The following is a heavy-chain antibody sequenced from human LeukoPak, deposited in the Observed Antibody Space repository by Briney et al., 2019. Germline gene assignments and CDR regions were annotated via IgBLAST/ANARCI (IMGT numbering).Heavy chain of an antibody. CDR1: GGSISSYY. J-gene: IGHJ6*02. D-gene: IGHD4-17*01. CDR2: IYYSGST. V-gene: IGHV4-59*12. Sequence: PSETLSLTCTVSGGSISSYYWSWIRQPPGKGLEWIGYIYYSGSTNYNPSLKSRVTISVDTSKNQFSLKLSSVTAADTAVYYCARGGVARWRDYYYYYYYGMDVWGQGTTVTVSS. CDR3: ARGGVARWRDYYYYYYYGMDV.